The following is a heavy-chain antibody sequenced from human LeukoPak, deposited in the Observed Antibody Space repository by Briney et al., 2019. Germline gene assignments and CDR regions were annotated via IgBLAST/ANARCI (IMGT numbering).Heavy chain of an antibody. CDR1: GGSISSSSYY. Sequence: SETLSLTCTVSGGSISSSSYYWDWIRQPPGKGLEWIGSIFYSGSTYYNPSLKSRVTMSVDTSKNQFSLTLSSVTAADTAIYYCARHFSHSVDYWGQGTLVTVSS. CDR3: ARHFSHSVDY. CDR2: IFYSGST. D-gene: IGHD6-13*01. V-gene: IGHV4-39*01. J-gene: IGHJ4*02.